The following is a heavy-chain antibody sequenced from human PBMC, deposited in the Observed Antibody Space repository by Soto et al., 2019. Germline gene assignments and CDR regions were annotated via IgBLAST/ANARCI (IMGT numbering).Heavy chain of an antibody. J-gene: IGHJ4*02. CDR1: GFTFSSYG. D-gene: IGHD3-16*01. CDR3: AKPRQYPSASVPGDLYYFDY. Sequence: QVQLVESGGGVVQPGRSLRLSCAASGFTFSSYGMHWVRQAPGKGLEWVAVISYDGSNKYYADSVKGRFTISRDNSKNTLYLKMNSLRAEDTALYYCAKPRQYPSASVPGDLYYFDYWGQGILVTVSS. CDR2: ISYDGSNK. V-gene: IGHV3-30*18.